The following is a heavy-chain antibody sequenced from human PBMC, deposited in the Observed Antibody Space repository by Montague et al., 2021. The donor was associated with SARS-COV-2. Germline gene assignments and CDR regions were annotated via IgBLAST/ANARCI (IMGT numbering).Heavy chain of an antibody. Sequence: SETLSLTCSFSGGSISTGNYYWGWLREPPRKGLEWIGSIYYSGDTYYNPSLKSRVTMSADTSKNQLSLRSSSVTAADTAVYYCVSGGDYIDYGRLDYWGQGTLVIVSS. J-gene: IGHJ4*02. CDR1: GGSISTGNYY. CDR3: VSGGDYIDYGRLDY. CDR2: IYYSGDT. D-gene: IGHD4-11*01. V-gene: IGHV4-39*01.